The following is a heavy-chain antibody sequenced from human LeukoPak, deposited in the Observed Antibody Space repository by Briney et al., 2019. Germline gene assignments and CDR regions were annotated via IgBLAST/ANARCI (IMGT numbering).Heavy chain of an antibody. V-gene: IGHV4-61*02. CDR2: IYTSGST. D-gene: IGHD3-10*02. Sequence: PSETLSLTCTVSGGSISSGSYYWSWIQQPAGKGLEWIGRIYTSGSTNYNPSLKSRVTISVDTSKNQFSLKLSSVTAADTAVYYCARDVRGELWGSRRVYWFDPWGQGTLVTVSS. CDR3: ARDVRGELWGSRRVYWFDP. CDR1: GGSISSGSYY. J-gene: IGHJ5*02.